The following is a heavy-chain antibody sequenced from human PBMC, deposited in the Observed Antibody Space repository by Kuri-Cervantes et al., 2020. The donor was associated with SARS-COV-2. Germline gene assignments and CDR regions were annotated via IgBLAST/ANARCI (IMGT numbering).Heavy chain of an antibody. V-gene: IGHV4-39*07. J-gene: IGHJ5*02. CDR1: GGSLSSSTYY. CDR3: ARDPNANHNNWFDP. CDR2: IYYSGST. Sequence: SETLSLTCTVSGGSLSSSTYYWGWIRQSPGKGLEWIGSIYYSGSTDYNPSLKSRVTISVDTSKNQFSLKLSSVTAADTAVYYCARDPNANHNNWFDPWGQGTLVTVSS. D-gene: IGHD4/OR15-4a*01.